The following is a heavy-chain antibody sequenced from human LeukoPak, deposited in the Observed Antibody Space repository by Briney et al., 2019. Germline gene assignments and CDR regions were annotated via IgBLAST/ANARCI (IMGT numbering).Heavy chain of an antibody. CDR1: GFTFSSYS. Sequence: GGSLRLSCAASGFTFSSYSMNWVRQAPGKGLEWVSYISSSSSTIYYADSVKGRFTISRDNAKNSLYLQMNSLRAEDTAVYYCARDASFYYDSSGPPRDDAFDIWGQVTMVTVSS. J-gene: IGHJ3*02. V-gene: IGHV3-48*01. CDR2: ISSSSSTI. CDR3: ARDASFYYDSSGPPRDDAFDI. D-gene: IGHD3-22*01.